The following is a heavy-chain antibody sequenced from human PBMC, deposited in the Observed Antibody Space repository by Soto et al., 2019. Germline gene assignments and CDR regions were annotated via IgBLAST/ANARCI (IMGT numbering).Heavy chain of an antibody. CDR1: GGSISSGGYS. Sequence: QLQLQESGSGLVKPSQTLSLPCAVSGGSISSGGYSCSWIRQPPGKGLEWIGYIYHSGSNYYNPSLKSRVTISEDRSTNQSSLKLSSVTAADTAVYYCAAGGGLPRYYWGQGTLVTVSS. CDR3: AAGGGLPRYY. J-gene: IGHJ4*02. CDR2: IYHSGSN. D-gene: IGHD5-12*01. V-gene: IGHV4-30-2*01.